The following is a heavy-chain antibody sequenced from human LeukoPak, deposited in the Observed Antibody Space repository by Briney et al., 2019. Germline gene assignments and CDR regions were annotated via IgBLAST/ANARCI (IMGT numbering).Heavy chain of an antibody. Sequence: ASVKVSCKASGYTFTSYYMHWVRQAPGQGLEWMGIINPSGGSTSYAQKFQGRVTMTRDTSTSTVYMELSSLRSEDTAVYYCAKCYVSDFWSGYYKNYYYYMDVWGKGTTVTVSS. J-gene: IGHJ6*03. CDR1: GYTFTSYY. CDR3: AKCYVSDFWSGYYKNYYYYMDV. V-gene: IGHV1-46*01. D-gene: IGHD3-3*01. CDR2: INPSGGST.